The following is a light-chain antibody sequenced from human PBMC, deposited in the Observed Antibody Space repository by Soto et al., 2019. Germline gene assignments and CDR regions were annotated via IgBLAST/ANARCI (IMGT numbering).Light chain of an antibody. J-gene: IGKJ1*01. Sequence: EIQMTQSPSTLSGSVGERVTIICRASQTISSWLAWYQQKPGKAPKLLIYKASTLKSGVPSRFSGGGSGTDSTLTISSLNSDDFATYYCQQYDYSRTFGRGTKVDIK. V-gene: IGKV1-5*03. CDR3: QQYDYSRT. CDR2: KAS. CDR1: QTISSW.